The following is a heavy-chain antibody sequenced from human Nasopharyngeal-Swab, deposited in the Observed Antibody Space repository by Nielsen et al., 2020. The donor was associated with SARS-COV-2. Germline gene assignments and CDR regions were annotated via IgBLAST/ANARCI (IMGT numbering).Heavy chain of an antibody. D-gene: IGHD3-10*01. CDR2: IYYSGST. J-gene: IGHJ4*02. V-gene: IGHV4-39*07. CDR1: GGSISSSSYY. CDR3: ARGRGHFDY. Sequence: SETLSLTCTVSGGSISSSSYYWGWIRQPPGKGLEWIGSIYYSGSTYYNPSLKSRVTISVDTSKNQFSLKLSSVTAADTAVYYCARGRGHFDYWGQGTLVTVSS.